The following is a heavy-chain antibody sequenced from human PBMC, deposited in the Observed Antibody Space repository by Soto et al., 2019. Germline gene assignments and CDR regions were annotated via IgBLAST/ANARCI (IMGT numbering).Heavy chain of an antibody. CDR2: IRSKPNSYAT. D-gene: IGHD3-22*01. CDR1: GFTFSGSA. J-gene: IGHJ4*02. Sequence: EVHLVESGGGLVQRGGSLKLSCAGSGFTFSGSAMHWVRQTSGKGLEWLGRIRSKPNSYATAYGASVKGRLTISRDDSKTTAYMQVDSLKTEDTAVYYCATGYDILTNWGQGTLVIVSS. CDR3: ATGYDILTN. V-gene: IGHV3-73*01.